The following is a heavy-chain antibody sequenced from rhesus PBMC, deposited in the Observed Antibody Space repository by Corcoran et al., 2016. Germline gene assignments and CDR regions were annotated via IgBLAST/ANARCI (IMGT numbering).Heavy chain of an antibody. CDR2: ISGSGGSP. V-gene: IGHV4-173*01. J-gene: IGHJ4*01. CDR3: AREREYWSDYSSFWY. D-gene: IGHD3-22*01. Sequence: QVQLQESGPGLVKPSETLSLTCAVSGGSISNYWSWIRQPHGKGLEWIGRISGSGGSPDSNPALKSRVTISTDTSKNQFSLKLSSVTAADTAVYYCAREREYWSDYSSFWYWGQGVLVTVSS. CDR1: GGSISNY.